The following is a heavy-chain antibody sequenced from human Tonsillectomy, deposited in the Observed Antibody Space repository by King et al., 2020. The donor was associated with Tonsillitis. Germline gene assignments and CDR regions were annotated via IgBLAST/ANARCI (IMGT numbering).Heavy chain of an antibody. V-gene: IGHV3-30-3*01. Sequence: VQLVESGGGVVQPGRSLRLSCAASGFTFSSYAMHWVRQAPGKGLEWVAVISSDGTNKYYADSVKGRFTISRDNSKNTLYLQMNSLRAEDTAVYYCASGRWAYGSESPRDYYYYGMDVWGQGTTVTVSS. J-gene: IGHJ6*02. CDR2: ISSDGTNK. D-gene: IGHD3-10*01. CDR1: GFTFSSYA. CDR3: ASGRWAYGSESPRDYYYYGMDV.